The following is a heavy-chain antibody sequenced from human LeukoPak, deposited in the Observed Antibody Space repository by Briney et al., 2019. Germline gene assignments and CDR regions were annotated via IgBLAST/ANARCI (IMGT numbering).Heavy chain of an antibody. D-gene: IGHD4-17*01. CDR2: IYYSGST. J-gene: IGHJ4*02. CDR3: ARPDGDYIDY. Sequence: SETLSLTCTVSGCSISSSSYYWDWIRQPPVKALEWIGSIYYSGSTFYSPSLKSRVTISVDTSKNQFSLRLSSVTAADTAVYYCARPDGDYIDYWGQGTLVTVSS. V-gene: IGHV4-39*01. CDR1: GCSISSSSYY.